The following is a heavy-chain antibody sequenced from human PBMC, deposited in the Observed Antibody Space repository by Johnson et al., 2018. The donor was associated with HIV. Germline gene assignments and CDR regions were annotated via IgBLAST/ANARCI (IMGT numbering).Heavy chain of an antibody. V-gene: IGHV3-30*18. CDR1: GFTFSNYG. CDR2: ISYDGSNK. J-gene: IGHJ3*02. Sequence: QVQLVESGGGVVQPGRSLRLSCAASGFTFSNYGMHWVRQAPGKGLEWVAIISYDGSNKYYADSVKGRFTISRDNSKNTLYLQMNSLRAEDTAVYYCAKDRGNIEQIAIWGQGTMVTVSS. D-gene: IGHD6-6*01. CDR3: AKDRGNIEQIAI.